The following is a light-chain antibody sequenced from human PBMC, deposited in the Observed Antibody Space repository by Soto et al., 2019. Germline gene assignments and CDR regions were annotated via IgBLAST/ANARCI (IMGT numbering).Light chain of an antibody. CDR1: QSVLYSCSNKNY. V-gene: IGKV4-1*01. CDR2: WAS. CDR3: QQYYTTPRT. Sequence: FVMTQSPDSLAVSLGERATVNCKSGQSVLYSCSNKNYLAWYQQKPGQPPKLLIYWASTRESGVPDRFSGSGSGTDFTLTISSLQAEDVAVYYCQQYYTTPRTFGQGTKVDIK. J-gene: IGKJ1*01.